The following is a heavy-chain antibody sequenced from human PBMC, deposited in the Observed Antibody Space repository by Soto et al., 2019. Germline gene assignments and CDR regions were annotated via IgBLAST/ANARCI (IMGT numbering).Heavy chain of an antibody. CDR1: GFTLSTYV. D-gene: IGHD6-13*01. Sequence: GXSLRLSCAASGFTLSTYVLHWVRQAPVKGLEWVSSINSGGEYFDYADSVKGRLTISRDNAKNSLYLQLDSLRVEDTAVYYCATDGAAGAALGVWGQGTTVTVSS. V-gene: IGHV3-21*01. J-gene: IGHJ6*02. CDR2: INSGGEYF. CDR3: ATDGAAGAALGV.